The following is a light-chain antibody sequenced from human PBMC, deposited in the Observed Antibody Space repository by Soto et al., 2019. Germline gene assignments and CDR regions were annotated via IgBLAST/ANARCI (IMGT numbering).Light chain of an antibody. CDR1: QPLNNN. CDR3: QQYEKWPPSIT. Sequence: EVVMTQSPPTLSVSPGDRATLSCRAGQPLNNNVAWYQHKPGQAPRLLIYGASTRATGISARFSGSGSGTEFTLTISSLQSEDFAVYYCQQYEKWPPSITFGQGTRLEIK. CDR2: GAS. V-gene: IGKV3-15*01. J-gene: IGKJ5*01.